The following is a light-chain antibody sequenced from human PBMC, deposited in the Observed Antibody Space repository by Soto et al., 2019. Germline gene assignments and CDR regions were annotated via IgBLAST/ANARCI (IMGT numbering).Light chain of an antibody. CDR3: QQYGSSPWT. CDR1: QSVSSSY. CDR2: GAS. Sequence: EIVLTQSPGTLSLSPGERATLSCRASQSVSSSYLAWYQQKPGQAPRLLISGASNRATGIPDRFSGSGSGTDFTLTISRLESEDFAVYYCQQYGSSPWTFGQGTKVEIK. V-gene: IGKV3-20*01. J-gene: IGKJ1*01.